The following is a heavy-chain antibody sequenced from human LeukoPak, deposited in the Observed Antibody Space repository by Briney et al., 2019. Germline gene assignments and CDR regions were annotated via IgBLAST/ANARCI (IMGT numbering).Heavy chain of an antibody. D-gene: IGHD3-16*01. Sequence: PGGSLRLSCAASGFTFSVYAMSWVRQAPGKGLEWVSAISAGGGTYYADSVKGRFTISRDNSKNTLYLQMNSLRAEDTAVYFCARRSEFGVLYYMDVWGKGTTVTVSS. CDR1: GFTFSVYA. V-gene: IGHV3-23*01. J-gene: IGHJ6*03. CDR3: ARRSEFGVLYYMDV. CDR2: ISAGGGT.